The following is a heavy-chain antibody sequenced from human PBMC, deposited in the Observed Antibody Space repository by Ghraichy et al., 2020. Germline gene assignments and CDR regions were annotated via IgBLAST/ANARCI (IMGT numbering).Heavy chain of an antibody. Sequence: SETLSLTCAVYGGSFSGYYWSWIRQPPGKGLEWIGEINHSGSTNYNPSLKSRVTISVDTSKNQFSLKLSSVTAADTAVYYCARGPHNYYYYYGMDVWGQGTTVTVSS. V-gene: IGHV4-34*01. CDR1: GGSFSGYY. CDR2: INHSGST. CDR3: ARGPHNYYYYYGMDV. J-gene: IGHJ6*02.